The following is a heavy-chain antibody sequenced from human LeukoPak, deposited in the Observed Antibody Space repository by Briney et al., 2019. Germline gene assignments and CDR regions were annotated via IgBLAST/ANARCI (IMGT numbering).Heavy chain of an antibody. D-gene: IGHD2-2*01. CDR2: ISSSSSYI. J-gene: IGHJ4*02. CDR3: ARGSLKQYCSSTSCYFDY. CDR1: GFTFSSYS. V-gene: IGHV3-21*01. Sequence: GGSLRLSRAASGFTFSSYSMNWVRQAPGKGLEWVSSISSSSSYIYYADSVKGRFTISRDNAKNSLYLQMNSLRAEDTAVYYCARGSLKQYCSSTSCYFDYWGQGTLVTVSS.